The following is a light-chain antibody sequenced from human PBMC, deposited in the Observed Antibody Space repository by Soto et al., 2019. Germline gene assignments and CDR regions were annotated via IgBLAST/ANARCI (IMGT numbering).Light chain of an antibody. CDR3: SSYTSSSTYV. CDR1: SSDVGGYNY. J-gene: IGLJ1*01. CDR2: EVS. Sequence: QSALTQPASVSGSPGQSITISCTGTSSDVGGYNYVSWYQQHPGKAPKLMIYEVSNRPSGVSNRFSGSKSGNTASLTISGRQAEDEADYYCSSYTSSSTYVFGNGTKGTVL. V-gene: IGLV2-14*01.